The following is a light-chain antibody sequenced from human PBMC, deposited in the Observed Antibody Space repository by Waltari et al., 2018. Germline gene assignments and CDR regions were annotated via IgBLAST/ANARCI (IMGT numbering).Light chain of an antibody. CDR3: QSFDASLGYV. CDR2: ANN. CDR1: SSNIGAHYD. J-gene: IGLJ1*01. Sequence: QSVLTQPPSMSGAPGQRVTISCTGSSSNIGAHYDVHWYQQLPEPSPKLPIYANNNRPSECPDRFSASTSGTSAFLAIAGLQPEDEADYYCQSFDASLGYVFGTGTRVTVL. V-gene: IGLV1-40*01.